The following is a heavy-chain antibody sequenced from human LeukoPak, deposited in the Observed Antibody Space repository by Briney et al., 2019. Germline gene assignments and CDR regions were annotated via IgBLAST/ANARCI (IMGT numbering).Heavy chain of an antibody. CDR3: ATGPNRITIFGVVIPPVFDY. D-gene: IGHD3-3*01. CDR2: ISAYNGNT. Sequence: ASVKVSCKASGYTFTSYGISWVRQAPGQGLEWMGWISAYNGNTNYAQKLQGRVTMTTDTSTSTAYMELRSLRSEDTAVYYCATGPNRITIFGVVIPPVFDYWGQGTLVTVSS. J-gene: IGHJ4*02. CDR1: GYTFTSYG. V-gene: IGHV1-18*01.